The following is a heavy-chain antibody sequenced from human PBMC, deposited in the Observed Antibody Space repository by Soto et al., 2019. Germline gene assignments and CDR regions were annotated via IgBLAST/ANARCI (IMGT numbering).Heavy chain of an antibody. Sequence: EVQLLESGGGLVQPGGSLRLSCAASGFTFSSYAMAWVRQAPGKGLEWVSTISGGASSTYSADSVKGRFTISRDNSKNTXYXXMNSLRAEDTAVYYCAKDRGYSYGYVGGYYYGMDVWGQGTTVTVSS. V-gene: IGHV3-23*01. CDR1: GFTFSSYA. CDR3: AKDRGYSYGYVGGYYYGMDV. CDR2: ISGGASST. J-gene: IGHJ6*02. D-gene: IGHD5-18*01.